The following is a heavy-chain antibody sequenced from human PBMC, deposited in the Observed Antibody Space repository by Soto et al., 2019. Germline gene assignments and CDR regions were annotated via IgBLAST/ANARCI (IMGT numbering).Heavy chain of an antibody. CDR2: IYHSGST. J-gene: IGHJ6*02. D-gene: IGHD3-3*01. V-gene: IGHV4-4*02. CDR3: AILLRSTYGMDV. CDR1: GGSIRSSNW. Sequence: QVQLQEWGPGLVKPSGTLSLTCAVSGGSIRSSNWWTWVRPHPGKGLEWIGEIYHSGSTNYNPSLKRRVTISVDKSKNQFSLKVTSVTAADTAVYYCAILLRSTYGMDVWCQGTTVTVSS.